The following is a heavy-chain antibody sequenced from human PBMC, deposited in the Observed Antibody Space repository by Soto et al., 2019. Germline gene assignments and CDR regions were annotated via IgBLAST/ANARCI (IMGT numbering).Heavy chain of an antibody. V-gene: IGHV1-69*02. J-gene: IGHJ5*02. CDR2: IIPILGIA. Sequence: QVQLVQSGAEVKKPGSSVKVSCKASGGTFSSYTISWVRQAPGQGLEWMGRIIPILGIANYAQKFQGRVTITADKSTSTAYMELSSLRSEDTAVYYCAHVAYYDAFLDPWGQGTLVTVSS. CDR3: AHVAYYDAFLDP. D-gene: IGHD3-3*01. CDR1: GGTFSSYT.